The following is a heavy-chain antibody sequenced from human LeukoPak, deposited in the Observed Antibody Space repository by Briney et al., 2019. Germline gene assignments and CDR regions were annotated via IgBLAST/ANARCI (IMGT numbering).Heavy chain of an antibody. CDR3: AKDYSYYYDSSGYSPNWFDP. Sequence: PGGSLRLSCAASGFTFSSYGMSWVRQAPGKGLEWVSAISGSGGSTYYADSVKGRFTISRDNSKNTLYLQMNSLRAEDTAVYYCAKDYSYYYDSSGYSPNWFDPWGQGTLVTVSS. D-gene: IGHD3-22*01. V-gene: IGHV3-23*01. CDR2: ISGSGGST. CDR1: GFTFSSYG. J-gene: IGHJ5*02.